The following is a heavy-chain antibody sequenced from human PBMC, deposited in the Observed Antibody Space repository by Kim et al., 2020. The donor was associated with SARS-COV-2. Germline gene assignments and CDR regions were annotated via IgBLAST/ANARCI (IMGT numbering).Heavy chain of an antibody. CDR3: ARVRYSNLYYFDY. Sequence: YNPSLQSRVTISVDTSKNQCSLKLSSVTAADTAVYYCARVRYSNLYYFDYWGQGTLVTVSS. J-gene: IGHJ4*02. V-gene: IGHV4-31*02. D-gene: IGHD6-13*01.